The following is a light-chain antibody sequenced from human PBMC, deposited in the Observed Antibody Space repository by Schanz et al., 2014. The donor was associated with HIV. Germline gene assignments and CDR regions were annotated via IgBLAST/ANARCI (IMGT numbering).Light chain of an antibody. CDR2: DAS. V-gene: IGKV3-11*01. CDR1: HSVSSY. J-gene: IGKJ4*01. Sequence: VVLTQSPATLSLSPGERATLSCRASHSVSSYLAWYQQKPGQAPRLLIYDASNRATGILARFSGSGSGTDFTLTISSLQPEDFAVYYCQYFGNSGGTFGGGTKVEIK. CDR3: QYFGNSGGT.